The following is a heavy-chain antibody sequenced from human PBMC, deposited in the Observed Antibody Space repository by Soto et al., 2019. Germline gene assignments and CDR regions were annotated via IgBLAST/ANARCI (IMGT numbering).Heavy chain of an antibody. Sequence: QVQLVQSGPEVKKPGASVRVSCMTSGYAFTSYGVNWGRQVPGHGLEWMGWIAPHSGRTTYLPKFQVRVTITADPSTNTADMELTRLSSDDTGIYFCARAATGSYHSAYWGQGTVVTFAA. CDR3: ARAATGSYHSAY. D-gene: IGHD3-10*01. V-gene: IGHV1-18*04. CDR1: GYAFTSYG. J-gene: IGHJ4*02. CDR2: IAPHSGRT.